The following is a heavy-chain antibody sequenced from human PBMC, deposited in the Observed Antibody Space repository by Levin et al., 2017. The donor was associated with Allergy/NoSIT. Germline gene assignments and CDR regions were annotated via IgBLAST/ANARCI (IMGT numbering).Heavy chain of an antibody. J-gene: IGHJ4*02. CDR2: MNPNSGNT. V-gene: IGHV1-8*01. D-gene: IGHD6-19*01. CDR3: ARGLGSSGWYIAYYFDY. Sequence: ASVKVSCKASGYTFTSYDINWVRQATGQGLEWMGWMNPNSGNTGYAQKFQGRVTMTRNTSISTAYMELSSLRSEDTAVYYCARGLGSSGWYIAYYFDYWGQGTLVTVSS. CDR1: GYTFTSYD.